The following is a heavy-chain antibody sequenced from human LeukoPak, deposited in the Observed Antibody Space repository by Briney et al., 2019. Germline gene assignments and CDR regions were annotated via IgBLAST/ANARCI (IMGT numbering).Heavy chain of an antibody. CDR2: IRSKANSYAT. D-gene: IGHD3-10*01. CDR3: TRHSDLNYYGSGSYGY. V-gene: IGHV3-73*01. Sequence: PGGSLRLSCAASGFTFSGSAMHWVRQASGKGLEWVGRIRSKANSYATAYAASVKGRFTISRDDSKNTAYLQMNSLKTEDTAVYYCTRHSDLNYYGSGSYGYWGQGTLVTVSS. J-gene: IGHJ4*02. CDR1: GFTFSGSA.